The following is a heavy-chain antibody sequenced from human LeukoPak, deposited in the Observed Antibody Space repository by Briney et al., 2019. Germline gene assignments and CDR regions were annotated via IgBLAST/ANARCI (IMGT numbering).Heavy chain of an antibody. CDR2: INSDGSST. D-gene: IGHD7-27*01. CDR3: ARTPGDRYYYYGMDV. J-gene: IGHJ6*02. V-gene: IGHV3-74*01. CDR1: GFTFSSYW. Sequence: SGGSLRLSCAASGFTFSSYWMHWVRQAPGKGLVWVSRINSDGSSTSYADSVKGRFTISRDNAKNTLYLQTNSLRAEDTAVYYCARTPGDRYYYYGMDVWGQGTTVTVSS.